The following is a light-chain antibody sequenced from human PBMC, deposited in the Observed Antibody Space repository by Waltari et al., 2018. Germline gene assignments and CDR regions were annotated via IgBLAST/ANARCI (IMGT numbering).Light chain of an antibody. CDR3: MQTLQTPFT. Sequence: DIVMTQTPPSLPVTPGEPASISCRSSQSLLHTDGRTYLYWYLQKPGQPPRLLIYRVSNRFSGVPDSFSGSGSGTDFTLKISRVEAEDVGVYYCMQTLQTPFTFGPGTKLDIK. V-gene: IGKV2D-29*01. J-gene: IGKJ3*01. CDR1: QSLLHTDGRTY. CDR2: RVS.